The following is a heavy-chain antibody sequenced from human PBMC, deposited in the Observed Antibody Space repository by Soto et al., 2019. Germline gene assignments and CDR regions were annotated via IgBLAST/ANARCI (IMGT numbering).Heavy chain of an antibody. V-gene: IGHV1-69*06. CDR2: IIPIFGTA. D-gene: IGHD6-19*01. Sequence: QVQLVQSGAEVKKPGSSVKVSCKASGGTFSSYAISWVRQAPGQGLEWMGGIIPIFGTANYAQKFQGRVTITADKSTSTAYMELSSLRSEDTAVYYCAREGGSGWYGGSAGAYYGMDVWGQGTTVTVSS. CDR3: AREGGSGWYGGSAGAYYGMDV. CDR1: GGTFSSYA. J-gene: IGHJ6*02.